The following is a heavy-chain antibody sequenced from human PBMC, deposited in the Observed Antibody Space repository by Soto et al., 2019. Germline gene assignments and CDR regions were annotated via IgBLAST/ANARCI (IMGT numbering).Heavy chain of an antibody. Sequence: QVQLVQSGAEVKKPGASVKVSCKASGYTFTDYYIHWVRQAPGQGPEWLGWTNTNTGGTNYAQKFKGRVTVTRDTSTNTAYMDLYRLTSDDTAVYYCVRDRVPTAPEFDYWGQGTRITVSS. CDR2: TNTNTGGT. CDR3: VRDRVPTAPEFDY. J-gene: IGHJ4*02. V-gene: IGHV1-2*02. D-gene: IGHD5-12*01. CDR1: GYTFTDYY.